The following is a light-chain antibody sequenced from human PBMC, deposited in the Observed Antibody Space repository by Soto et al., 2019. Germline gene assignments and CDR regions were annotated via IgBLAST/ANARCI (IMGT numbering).Light chain of an antibody. CDR1: QSVSSY. Sequence: EIVLTQSPATLSLSPGERATLSCRASQSVSSYLAWYQKKPGQAPRLLIYDASNSATGVPARFSASGSGTDFTLTISSLEPEDFAVYYCQQRSNWPLTFGGGTKVEIK. V-gene: IGKV3-11*01. J-gene: IGKJ4*01. CDR2: DAS. CDR3: QQRSNWPLT.